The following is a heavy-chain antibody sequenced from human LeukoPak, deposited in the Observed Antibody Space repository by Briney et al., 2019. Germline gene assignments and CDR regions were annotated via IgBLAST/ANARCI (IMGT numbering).Heavy chain of an antibody. D-gene: IGHD3-22*01. V-gene: IGHV1-69*13. CDR2: IIPIFGTA. CDR3: AKADYDSSGYYYIYFQH. CDR1: GGTFSSYA. Sequence: SVKVSCKASGGTFSSYAISWVRQAPGQGLEWMGGIIPIFGTANYAQKFQGRVTITADESTSTAYMELSSLRSEDTAVYYCAKADYDSSGYYYIYFQHWGQGTLVTVSS. J-gene: IGHJ1*01.